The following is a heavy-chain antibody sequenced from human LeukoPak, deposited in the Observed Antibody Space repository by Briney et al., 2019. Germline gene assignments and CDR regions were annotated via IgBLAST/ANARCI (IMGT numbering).Heavy chain of an antibody. CDR2: IKTKTDGGTT. J-gene: IGHJ4*02. CDR1: GFTFSNAW. Sequence: KAGGSLRLSCAASGFTFSNAWMNWVRQAPGKGLEWVGRIKTKTDGGTTDYAAPVKGRFTISRDDSKNTVFLQMNSLKTEDTAFYYCITQYFDYWGQGTLVTVSS. D-gene: IGHD4-11*01. CDR3: ITQYFDY. V-gene: IGHV3-15*01.